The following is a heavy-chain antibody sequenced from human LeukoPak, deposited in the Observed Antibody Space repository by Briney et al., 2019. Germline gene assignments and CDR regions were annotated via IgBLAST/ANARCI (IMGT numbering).Heavy chain of an antibody. V-gene: IGHV4-59*01. CDR3: AGGLLNYDILTGYLPGAFDI. Sequence: MTSQTLSLTCTVSGGSISSYYWSWIRQPPGKGLEWIGYIYYSGSTNYNPSLKSRVTISVDTSKNQFSLKLSSVTAADTAVYYCAGGLLNYDILTGYLPGAFDIWGQGTMVTVSS. CDR2: IYYSGST. J-gene: IGHJ3*02. D-gene: IGHD3-9*01. CDR1: GGSISSYY.